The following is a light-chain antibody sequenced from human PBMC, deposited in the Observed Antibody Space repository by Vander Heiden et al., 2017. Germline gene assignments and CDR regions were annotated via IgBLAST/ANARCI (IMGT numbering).Light chain of an antibody. CDR1: QSISSW. CDR2: KAS. J-gene: IGKJ1*01. CDR3: QQYNSYSRT. Sequence: DIQMTQSPSTLSASVGDRFTITCRASQSISSWLAWYQQKPGKAPKLRIYKASSLESGVPSRFSGSGSGTEFTLTISSLQPDDFATYYCQQYNSYSRTFGQGTKVEIK. V-gene: IGKV1-5*03.